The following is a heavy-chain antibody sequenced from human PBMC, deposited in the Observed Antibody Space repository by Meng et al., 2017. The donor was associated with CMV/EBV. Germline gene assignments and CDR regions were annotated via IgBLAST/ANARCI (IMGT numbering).Heavy chain of an antibody. CDR3: ARGRILDIVVVVAAKGDGMDV. V-gene: IGHV4-34*01. CDR1: GGSFSGSY. J-gene: IGHJ6*02. D-gene: IGHD2-15*01. CDR2: INHSGST. Sequence: SQTLSLTCAVYGGSFSGSYWSWIRQPPGKGLEWIGEINHSGSTNYNPSLKSRVTISVDTSKNQFSLKLSSVTAADTAVYYCARGRILDIVVVVAAKGDGMDVWGQGTTVTVSS.